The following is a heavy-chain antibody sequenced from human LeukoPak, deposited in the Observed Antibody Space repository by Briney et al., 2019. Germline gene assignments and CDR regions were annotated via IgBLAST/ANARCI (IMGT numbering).Heavy chain of an antibody. D-gene: IGHD3-22*01. Sequence: SETLSLTCTVSGGSISSTNYYWGLIRQPPGKGLEWIGSIYYSGTTLYNPSLKSRVTLSVDTSKNQCSLKLSSVTAADTAVYHCARHRYDSSGLYLCYFDYWGQGSLVTVSS. CDR2: IYYSGTT. J-gene: IGHJ4*02. V-gene: IGHV4-39*01. CDR3: ARHRYDSSGLYLCYFDY. CDR1: GGSISSTNYY.